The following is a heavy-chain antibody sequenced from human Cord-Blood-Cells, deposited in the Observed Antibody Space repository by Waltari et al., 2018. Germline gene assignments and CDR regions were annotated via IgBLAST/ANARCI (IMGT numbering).Heavy chain of an antibody. CDR3: AKARVPIMITLGGDAVDI. V-gene: IGHV1-24*01. Sequence: QVQLVQSGAEVKKPGASGKVSCKVSGYTLTELSMHWVRQTPAQGLAWMGGFGPEDGETSYAQNVRGRGNRTADTSTGTAYMGQTGLRSEDTAVYYCAKARVPIMITLGGDAVDIWGQGTIVA. J-gene: IGHJ3*02. CDR2: FGPEDGET. CDR1: GYTLTELS. D-gene: IGHD3-16*01.